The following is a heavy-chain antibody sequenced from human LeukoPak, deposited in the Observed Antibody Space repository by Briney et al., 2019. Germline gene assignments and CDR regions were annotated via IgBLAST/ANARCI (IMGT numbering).Heavy chain of an antibody. Sequence: SSQTLSLTCTVSGGSISSGDYYWSWIRQPPGKGLEWIGYIYYSGSTYYNPSLKSRVTISAGTSKNQFSLKLSSVTAADTAVYYCARAKLRFLEWLSYNWFDPWGQGTLVTVSS. D-gene: IGHD3-3*01. CDR3: ARAKLRFLEWLSYNWFDP. CDR2: IYYSGST. V-gene: IGHV4-30-4*08. CDR1: GGSISSGDYY. J-gene: IGHJ5*02.